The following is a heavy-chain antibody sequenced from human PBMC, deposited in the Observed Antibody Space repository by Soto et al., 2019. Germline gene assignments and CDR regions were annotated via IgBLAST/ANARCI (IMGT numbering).Heavy chain of an antibody. V-gene: IGHV3-23*01. CDR2: ISGSGGST. CDR3: AKEGRGDYDFWSGYSPAFDY. Sequence: QPGGSLRLSCAASGFTFSSYAMSWVRQAPGKGLEWVSAISGSGGSTYYADSVKGRFTISRDNSKKTLYLQMNSLRAEDTAVYYCAKEGRGDYDFWSGYSPAFDYWGQGTLVTVSS. J-gene: IGHJ4*02. CDR1: GFTFSSYA. D-gene: IGHD3-3*01.